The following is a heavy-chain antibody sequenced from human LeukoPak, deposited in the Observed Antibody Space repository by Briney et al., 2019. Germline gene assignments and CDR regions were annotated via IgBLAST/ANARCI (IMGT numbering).Heavy chain of an antibody. D-gene: IGHD6-13*01. CDR3: AREGISAAGDFVDY. J-gene: IGHJ4*02. CDR2: IWYDGSNK. CDR1: GFTFSCYG. Sequence: GGSLRLSCAASGFTFSCYGMHWVRQGPGKGLEWVAVIWYDGSNKYYADSVKGRFTISRDNSKNTLYLQMNSLRAEHTAVYYYAREGISAAGDFVDYWGQGTLVTVSS. V-gene: IGHV3-33*01.